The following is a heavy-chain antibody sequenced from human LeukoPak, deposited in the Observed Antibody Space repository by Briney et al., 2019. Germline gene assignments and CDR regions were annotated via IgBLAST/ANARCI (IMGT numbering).Heavy chain of an antibody. CDR2: INHSGST. D-gene: IGHD6-19*01. Sequence: SETLSLTCAVYGGSFSGYYWSWIRQPPGKGLEWIGEINHSGSTNYNPSLKSRVTISVDTSKNQFSLKLSSVTAADTAVYYCARDHQSSGSGYWGQGTLVTVSS. V-gene: IGHV4-34*01. J-gene: IGHJ4*02. CDR1: GGSFSGYY. CDR3: ARDHQSSGSGY.